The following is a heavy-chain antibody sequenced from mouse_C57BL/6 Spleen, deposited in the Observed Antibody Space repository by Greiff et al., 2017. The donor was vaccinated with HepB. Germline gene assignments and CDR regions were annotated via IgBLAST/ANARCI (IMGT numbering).Heavy chain of an antibody. CDR1: GYAFSSSW. V-gene: IGHV1-82*01. CDR2: IYPGDGDT. Sequence: QVQLQQSGPELVKPGASVKISCKASGYAFSSSWMNWVKQRPGKGLEWIGRIYPGDGDTNYNGKFKGKATLTADKSSSTAYMQLSSLTSEDSAVYFCARWALYDGYFDNWGQGTTLTVSS. CDR3: ARWALYDGYFDN. D-gene: IGHD2-3*01. J-gene: IGHJ2*01.